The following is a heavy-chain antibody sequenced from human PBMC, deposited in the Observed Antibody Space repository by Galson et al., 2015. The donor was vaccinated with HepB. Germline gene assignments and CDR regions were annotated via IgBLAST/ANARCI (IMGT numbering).Heavy chain of an antibody. J-gene: IGHJ5*02. CDR2: IKSKTDGGTT. CDR3: TTERSFGELLFGTGGQNWFDP. CDR1: GFTFSNAW. D-gene: IGHD3-10*01. V-gene: IGHV3-15*01. Sequence: SLRLSCAASGFTFSNAWMSWVRQAPGKGLEWVGRIKSKTDGGTTDYAAPVKGRFTISRDDSKNTLYLQMNSLKTEDTAVYYCTTERSFGELLFGTGGQNWFDPWGQGSLVTVSS.